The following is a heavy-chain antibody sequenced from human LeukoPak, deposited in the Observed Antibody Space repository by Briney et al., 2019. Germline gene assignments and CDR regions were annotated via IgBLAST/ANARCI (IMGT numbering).Heavy chain of an antibody. V-gene: IGHV1-18*01. CDR3: ARGDLPSIAVAGPNDY. CDR2: ISAYNGNT. J-gene: IGHJ4*02. D-gene: IGHD6-19*01. Sequence: GASVKVSCKASGYTFTSYGISWVRQAPGQGLEWMGWISAYNGNTNCAQKLQGRVTMTTDTSTSTAYMELRSLRSDDTAVYYCARGDLPSIAVAGPNDYWGQGTLVTVSS. CDR1: GYTFTSYG.